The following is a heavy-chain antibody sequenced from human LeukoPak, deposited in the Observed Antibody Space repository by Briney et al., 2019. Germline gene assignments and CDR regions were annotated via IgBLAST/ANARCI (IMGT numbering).Heavy chain of an antibody. CDR2: IGTYGGDT. J-gene: IGHJ4*02. Sequence: ASVKVSCKATSRISWVRQAPGQGLEWMGWIGTYGGDTYYAQKFQGRVTMTEDTSTDTAYMELSSLRSEDTAVYYCATRGSGSYYVLGDYWGQGTLVTVSS. D-gene: IGHD1-26*01. CDR3: ATRGSGSYYVLGDY. CDR1: TSR. V-gene: IGHV1-18*01.